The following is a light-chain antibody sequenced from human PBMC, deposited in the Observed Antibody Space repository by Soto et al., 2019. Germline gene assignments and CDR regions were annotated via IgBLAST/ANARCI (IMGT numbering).Light chain of an antibody. CDR1: QSISTW. V-gene: IGKV1-5*01. J-gene: IGKJ1*01. CDR3: QQYMNYAT. Sequence: DIQMTQSPSTLSAYVGDRVTFTCRASQSISTWLAWYQQKPGKAPKLLIYDASSLQSDVPSRFSDSGSGTEFTLTISALQTDDFASYYCQQYMNYATFGQGTKVEIK. CDR2: DAS.